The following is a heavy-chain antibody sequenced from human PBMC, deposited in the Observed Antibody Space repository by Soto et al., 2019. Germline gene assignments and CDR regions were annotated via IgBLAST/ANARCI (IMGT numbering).Heavy chain of an antibody. CDR3: ARDATGDYYYYYGMDV. Sequence: EVQLVESGGGLVQPGGSLRLSCAASGFTVSSNYMSWVRQAPGKGLEWVSVIYSGGSTYYADSVKGRFTISRDNSKNTLYLQMNSLRAEDTAVYYCARDATGDYYYYYGMDVWGQGTTVTVSS. J-gene: IGHJ6*02. V-gene: IGHV3-66*01. D-gene: IGHD3-10*01. CDR2: IYSGGST. CDR1: GFTVSSNY.